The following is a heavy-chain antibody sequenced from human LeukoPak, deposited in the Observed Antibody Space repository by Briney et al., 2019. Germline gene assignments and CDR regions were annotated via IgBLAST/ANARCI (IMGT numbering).Heavy chain of an antibody. V-gene: IGHV3-48*04. Sequence: RPGGSLRLSCAASGFTFSSYGMHWVRQAPGKGLEWVSYISSSGSTIYYADSVKGRFTISRDNAKNSLYLQMNSLRAEDTAVYYCARGSIAAAGPPEPFPFDYWGQGTLVTVSS. CDR2: ISSSGSTI. CDR1: GFTFSSYG. D-gene: IGHD6-13*01. J-gene: IGHJ4*02. CDR3: ARGSIAAAGPPEPFPFDY.